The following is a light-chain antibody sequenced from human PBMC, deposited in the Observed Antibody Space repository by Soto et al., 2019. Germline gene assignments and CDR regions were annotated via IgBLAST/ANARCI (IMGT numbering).Light chain of an antibody. CDR3: CSYAGGYTHAV. J-gene: IGLJ2*01. V-gene: IGLV2-11*01. CDR2: DVS. Sequence: QSALTQPRSVSGPPGQSVSISCSGTSSDVGTYNYVSWYQQHPGKAPKLMIYDVSKRPSGVPDRFSGSKSGNTASLPISGLQAEDEADYYCCSYAGGYTHAVFGGGTKVTVL. CDR1: SSDVGTYNY.